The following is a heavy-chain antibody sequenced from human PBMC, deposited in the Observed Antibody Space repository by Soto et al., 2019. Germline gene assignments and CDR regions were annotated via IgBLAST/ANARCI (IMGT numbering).Heavy chain of an antibody. D-gene: IGHD3-16*02. Sequence: QVQLQQWGAGLLKPSETLSLTCAVYGGSFSGYYWSWIRQPPGKGLEWIGEINHSGSTNYNPSLKSRVTISVDTSKNQFSLKLSSVTAADTAVYYCARGVKGVWGSYRYRLRFDYWGQGTLVTVSS. CDR1: GGSFSGYY. V-gene: IGHV4-34*01. CDR2: INHSGST. CDR3: ARGVKGVWGSYRYRLRFDY. J-gene: IGHJ4*02.